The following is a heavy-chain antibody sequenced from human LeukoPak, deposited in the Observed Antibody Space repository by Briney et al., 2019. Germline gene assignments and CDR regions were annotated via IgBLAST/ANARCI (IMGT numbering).Heavy chain of an antibody. J-gene: IGHJ5*02. CDR3: TRALGKRSPHSWFDP. V-gene: IGHV3-49*03. Sequence: PGGSLRLSCTASGFTFGDHAMSWFRQAPGKGLEWVGFIRSKAYGGTTEYAASVKGRFTISRDDSKSIAYLQMNSLKTEDTAVYYCTRALGKRSPHSWFDPWGQGTLVTVSS. CDR1: GFTFGDHA. CDR2: IRSKAYGGTT. D-gene: IGHD1-26*01.